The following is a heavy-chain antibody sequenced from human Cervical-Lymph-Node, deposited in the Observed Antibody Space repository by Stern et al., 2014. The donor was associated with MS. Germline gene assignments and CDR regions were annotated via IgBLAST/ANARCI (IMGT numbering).Heavy chain of an antibody. CDR2: IHYSGST. V-gene: IGHV4-30-4*01. Sequence: QVQLQESGPGLVKPSQTLSLTCSVSGGSISTGDSYWGWVRQPPGKGLEWLGYIHYSGSTYYNPSLWSRLTIFIDPSKNQFSLRLTSVTAADTAVYYCARVIDYSYANWFDSWGQGTLVTVSS. CDR1: GGSISTGDSY. D-gene: IGHD4-11*01. J-gene: IGHJ5*01. CDR3: ARVIDYSYANWFDS.